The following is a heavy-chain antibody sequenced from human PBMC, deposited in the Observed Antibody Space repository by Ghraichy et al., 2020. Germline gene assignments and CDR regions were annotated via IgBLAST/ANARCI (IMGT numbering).Heavy chain of an antibody. V-gene: IGHV3-23*01. D-gene: IGHD5-18*01. CDR3: AKDGRYNYGYFDS. Sequence: GGSLRLSCAASGFTFVNYAMNWVRQTPGKGLEWVSGISGSGGRTNYADSVKGRFTISRDNPRNTLYLQVDSLRAEDTAVYFCAKDGRYNYGYFDSWGQGTLVTVSS. CDR1: GFTFVNYA. J-gene: IGHJ4*02. CDR2: ISGSGGRT.